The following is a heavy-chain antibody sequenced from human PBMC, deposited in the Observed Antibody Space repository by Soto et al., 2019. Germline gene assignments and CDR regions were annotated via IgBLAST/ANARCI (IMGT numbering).Heavy chain of an antibody. CDR1: GASVSTGAYD. CDR2: VYESGYT. D-gene: IGHD3-3*01. CDR3: ARAPVGLDTISYFDY. J-gene: IGHJ4*02. V-gene: IGHV4-30-4*08. Sequence: PSETLSLTCTVSGASVSTGAYDWSLVRQRPGRGLEWIGYVYESGYTYNNMSLKSRLTISLDRSNNQFSLRLTSVTAADTAVYFCARAPVGLDTISYFDYWGQGKLVTVSS.